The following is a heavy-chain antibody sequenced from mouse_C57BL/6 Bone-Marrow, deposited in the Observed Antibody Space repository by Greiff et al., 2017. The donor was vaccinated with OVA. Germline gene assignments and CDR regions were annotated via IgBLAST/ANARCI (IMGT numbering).Heavy chain of an antibody. CDR1: GYTFTSYW. CDR2: IHPDSGST. CDR3: ARYGYVFFDY. D-gene: IGHD2-2*01. J-gene: IGHJ2*01. V-gene: IGHV1-64*01. Sequence: QVQLQQPGAELVKPGASVKLSCKASGYTFTSYWMHWVKQRPGQGLEWIGMIHPDSGSTNYNEKFKSKATLTVDKSSSTAYMQLSSLTSEDSAVYYCARYGYVFFDYWGQGTTLTVSS.